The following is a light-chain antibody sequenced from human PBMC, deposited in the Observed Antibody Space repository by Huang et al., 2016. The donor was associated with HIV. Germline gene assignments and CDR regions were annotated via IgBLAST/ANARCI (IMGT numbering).Light chain of an antibody. CDR2: TAS. J-gene: IGKJ1*01. V-gene: IGKV1-39*01. CDR1: QNITKS. CDR3: QQSFSVPRT. Sequence: DIQMTQSPPSLSASVGDRVTFTCRANQNITKSLNWYQQKPGKAPKLLIYTASTLESGVPSRFSGSGSASRFTLSIGNLQPEDFATYYCQQSFSVPRTFG.